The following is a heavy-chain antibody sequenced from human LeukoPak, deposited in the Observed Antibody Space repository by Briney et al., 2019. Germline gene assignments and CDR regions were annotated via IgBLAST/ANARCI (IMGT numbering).Heavy chain of an antibody. J-gene: IGHJ4*02. CDR1: GYTFTDYY. CDR3: ARDGYTTSCPDY. CDR2: INPKSGGT. V-gene: IGHV1-2*02. Sequence: ASVTVSCTPSGYTFTDYYIHWVRQAPGQGLEWMGWINPKSGGTNSAQKFQGRVTMTSDTSIGTAYMELSGLRSDDTAVYYCARDGYTTSCPDYWGQGTLVTVSS. D-gene: IGHD2-2*01.